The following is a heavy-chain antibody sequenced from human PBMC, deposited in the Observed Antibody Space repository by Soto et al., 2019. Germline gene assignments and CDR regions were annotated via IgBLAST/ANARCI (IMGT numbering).Heavy chain of an antibody. J-gene: IGHJ6*03. CDR3: TRDVGEPDYGDYDDYYYYMDV. CDR1: GFTFGDYA. D-gene: IGHD4-17*01. Sequence: GGSLRLSCTASGFTFGDYAMSWFRQAPGKGLEWVGFIRSKAYGGTTEYAASVKGRFTISRDDSKSIAYLQMNSLKTEDTAVYYCTRDVGEPDYGDYDDYYYYMDVWGKGTTVTVSS. V-gene: IGHV3-49*03. CDR2: IRSKAYGGTT.